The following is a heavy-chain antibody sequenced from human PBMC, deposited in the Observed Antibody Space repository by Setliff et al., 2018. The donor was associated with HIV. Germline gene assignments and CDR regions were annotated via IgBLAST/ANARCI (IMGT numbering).Heavy chain of an antibody. CDR3: ATIDGRWAPPQYYFDS. CDR2: IHYGGFF. Sequence: KPSETLSLTCTVSGGSFRSSRYYWGWIRQPPGKGLEWIGNIHYGGFFWYSPSLKSRVTISLDTSKNHFSLRLTSVTAADSAIYYCATIDGRWAPPQYYFDSWGLGTLVTVSS. J-gene: IGHJ4*02. D-gene: IGHD1-26*01. V-gene: IGHV4-39*02. CDR1: GGSFRSSRYY.